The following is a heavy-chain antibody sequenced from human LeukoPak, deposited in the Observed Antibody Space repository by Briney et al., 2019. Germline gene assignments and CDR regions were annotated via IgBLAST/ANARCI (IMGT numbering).Heavy chain of an antibody. D-gene: IGHD3-10*01. CDR1: GFTFSSYS. CDR2: ISSSSSYI. CDR3: ARAHGDWFDP. Sequence: GGYLRLYCAASGFTFSSYSMNWVRQAPGKGLEWVSSISSSSSYIYYADSVKGRFTISRDNAKNSLYLQMNSLRAGDTAVYYCARAHGDWFDPWGQGTLVTVSS. J-gene: IGHJ5*02. V-gene: IGHV3-21*01.